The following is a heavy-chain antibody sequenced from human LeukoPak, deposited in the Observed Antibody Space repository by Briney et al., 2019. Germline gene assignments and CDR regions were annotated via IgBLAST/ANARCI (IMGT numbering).Heavy chain of an antibody. CDR1: GGSFSGYY. D-gene: IGHD2-2*01. CDR3: ARATYCSSSSCPPSVRPYYFDY. V-gene: IGHV4-34*01. CDR2: INHSGST. J-gene: IGHJ4*02. Sequence: KPSETLSLTCAVYGGSFSGYYWSWIRQPPGKGLEWIGGINHSGSTNYNPSLKSRVTISVDTSKNQFSLKLSSVTAADTAVYYCARATYCSSSSCPPSVRPYYFDYWGQGTLVTVSS.